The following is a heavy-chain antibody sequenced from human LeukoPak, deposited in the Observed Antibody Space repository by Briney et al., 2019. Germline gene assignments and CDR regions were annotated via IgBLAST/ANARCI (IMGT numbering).Heavy chain of an antibody. CDR2: IHYSGST. J-gene: IGHJ6*03. Sequence: PSETLSLTCTVSGVSISNYFWSWIRQPPEKGLEWIGYIHYSGSTSYNPSPKSRVTISVDTSKKQFSLKLSSVTAADTAVYYCARVEEGYGSGRRENYYYYYMDVWGKGTTVTISS. CDR1: GVSISNYF. CDR3: ARVEEGYGSGRRENYYYYYMDV. V-gene: IGHV4-59*01. D-gene: IGHD3-10*01.